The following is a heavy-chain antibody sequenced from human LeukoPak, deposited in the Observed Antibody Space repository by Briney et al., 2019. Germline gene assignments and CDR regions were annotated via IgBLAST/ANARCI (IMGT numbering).Heavy chain of an antibody. V-gene: IGHV3-30*04. J-gene: IGHJ6*04. CDR1: GFTFSTYG. D-gene: IGHD3-10*01. CDR2: ISYDENTK. CDR3: ARPREYSGSGYYFAVDV. Sequence: QSGGSLRLSCEASGFTFSTYGLHWVRQAPGKGLEWVAFISYDENTKYYAESVKGRFTISRDNSKNTLYLQMNSLRAEDTAVYYCARPREYSGSGYYFAVDVWGKGTTVTVSS.